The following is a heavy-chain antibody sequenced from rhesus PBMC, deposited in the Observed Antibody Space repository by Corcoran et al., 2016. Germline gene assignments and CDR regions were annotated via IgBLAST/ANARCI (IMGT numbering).Heavy chain of an antibody. CDR2: ICGNSAST. D-gene: IGHD1-26*01. J-gene: IGHJ4*01. Sequence: QVQLQQWGDGLVKPSATLSLTCAVYGGSISGYYSWSWTRQPPRKGPEWIGYICGNSASTNYNPSLKNRVTISKDTSKNQFSLKLSSVTAADTAVYYCARDLQYNWNFGHFDYWGQGVLVTVSS. CDR3: ARDLQYNWNFGHFDY. CDR1: GGSISGYYS. V-gene: IGHV4-73*01.